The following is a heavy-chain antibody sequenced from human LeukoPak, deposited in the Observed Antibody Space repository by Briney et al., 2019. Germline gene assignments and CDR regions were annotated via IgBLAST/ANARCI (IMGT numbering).Heavy chain of an antibody. V-gene: IGHV3-7*03. CDR1: GVTVSSIY. CDR3: ARGGGLDV. D-gene: IGHD3-16*01. Sequence: GGSLRLSCAVSGVTVSSIYMYWVRQAPGKGLEWVASINHNGNVNYYVDSVKGRFTISRDNAKNSLYLQMSNLRAEDTAVYFCARGGGLDVWGQGATVTVSS. CDR2: INHNGNVN. J-gene: IGHJ6*02.